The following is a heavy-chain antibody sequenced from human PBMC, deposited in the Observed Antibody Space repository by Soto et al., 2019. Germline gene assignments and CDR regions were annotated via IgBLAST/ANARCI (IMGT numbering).Heavy chain of an antibody. CDR2: ISYDGNNK. J-gene: IGHJ4*02. CDR3: ARTFLEALGYFDY. D-gene: IGHD6-6*01. V-gene: IGHV3-30-3*01. Sequence: GGSLRLSCAASGFTFSSYALHWVRQVPGKGLEWVAVISYDGNNKYYADSVKGRFTVSRDSSKNTLYLQMNSLRAEDTAVYYCARTFLEALGYFDYWGQGTLVTVSS. CDR1: GFTFSSYA.